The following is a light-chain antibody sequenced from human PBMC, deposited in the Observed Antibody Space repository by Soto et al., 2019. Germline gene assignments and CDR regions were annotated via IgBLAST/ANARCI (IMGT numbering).Light chain of an antibody. J-gene: IGKJ5*01. Sequence: AIRITQSPSSLSAYIGDTVAITCRASQDIGTVVAWYQQKPGRAPKVLISGASSLEYGVPSRFRGSGSRTDFTLTITSVQSEDFATYYCQHYFSYPLTFGQGTRLEI. CDR1: QDIGTV. V-gene: IGKV1-8*01. CDR2: GAS. CDR3: QHYFSYPLT.